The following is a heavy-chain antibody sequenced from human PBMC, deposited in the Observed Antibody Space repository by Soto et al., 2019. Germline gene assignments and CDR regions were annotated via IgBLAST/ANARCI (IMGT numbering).Heavy chain of an antibody. CDR2: IYHSGST. CDR1: GGSISSSNW. Sequence: SETLSLTCAVSGGSISSSNWWSCVRQPPGKGLEWIGEIYHSGSTNYNPSLKSRVTISVDKSKNQFSLKLSSVTAADTAVYYCARVYPVYGAIDYWGQGTLVTVSS. V-gene: IGHV4-4*02. J-gene: IGHJ4*02. CDR3: ARVYPVYGAIDY. D-gene: IGHD4-17*01.